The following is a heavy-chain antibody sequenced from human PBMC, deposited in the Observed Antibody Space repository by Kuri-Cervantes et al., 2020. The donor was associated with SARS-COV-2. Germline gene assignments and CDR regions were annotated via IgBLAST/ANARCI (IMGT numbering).Heavy chain of an antibody. CDR2: ISSNGDST. CDR3: AIVSRSGYFDY. V-gene: IGHV3-64*02. Sequence: GESLKISCAASGFTFSNYAMYWVRQAPGKGLEYVSAISSNGDSTYYADSVKGRFTMSRDNSKNTLYLQMGSLSAGDMAVYYCAIVSRSGYFDYWGQGTLVTVSS. J-gene: IGHJ4*02. CDR1: GFTFSNYA. D-gene: IGHD3-3*01.